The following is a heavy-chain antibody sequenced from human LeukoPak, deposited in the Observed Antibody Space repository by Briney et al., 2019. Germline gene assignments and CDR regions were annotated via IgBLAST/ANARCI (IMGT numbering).Heavy chain of an antibody. D-gene: IGHD2-15*01. CDR2: IYDSGST. J-gene: IGHJ3*02. Sequence: PSQTLSLTCTVSGASIRSGDYYWSWIRQPPGKGLEWIGYIYDSGSTYYNPSLKSRITISVDTSENRFSVKLSPVTATDTAVYYCARDCSGGSCYGAFDIWGQGTMVTVSS. V-gene: IGHV4-30-4*01. CDR3: ARDCSGGSCYGAFDI. CDR1: GASIRSGDYY.